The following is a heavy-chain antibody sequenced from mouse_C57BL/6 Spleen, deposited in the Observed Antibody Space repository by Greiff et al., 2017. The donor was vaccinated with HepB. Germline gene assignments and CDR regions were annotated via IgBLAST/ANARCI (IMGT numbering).Heavy chain of an antibody. V-gene: IGHV1-69*01. J-gene: IGHJ3*01. CDR1: GYTFTSYW. Sequence: VQLQQSGAELVMPGASVKLSCKASGYTFTSYWMHWVKQRPGQGLEWIGEIDPSDSYTNYNQKFKGKSTLTVDKSSSTAYMQLSSLTSEDSAVYYCARGEGNWGQGTLVTVSA. CDR2: IDPSDSYT. CDR3: ARGEGN.